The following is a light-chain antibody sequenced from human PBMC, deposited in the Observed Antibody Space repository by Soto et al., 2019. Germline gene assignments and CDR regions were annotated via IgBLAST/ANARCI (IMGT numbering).Light chain of an antibody. CDR2: AVS. Sequence: EIVMTQSPPTLSVSPGEGATLSCRASQGVAGNLAWYQQKPGQAPRLLIYAVSTRAAGIPARFSGSGSETEFTLTISSLQSADFAVYYCQQYFDWPRWTFGQGTKVDIK. CDR1: QGVAGN. V-gene: IGKV3D-15*01. J-gene: IGKJ1*01. CDR3: QQYFDWPRWT.